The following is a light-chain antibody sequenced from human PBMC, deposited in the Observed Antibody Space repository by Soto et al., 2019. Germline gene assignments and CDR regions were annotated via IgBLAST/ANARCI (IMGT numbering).Light chain of an antibody. J-gene: IGKJ2*01. CDR3: QQYDNTPYT. Sequence: DIVMTQSPDFLAVSLGERATITCKSSQNVLYRSSNKSYLAWYQQRPGQPPRLLLYWASTRESGVPDRFIGSGSDTHFTLTISSLQAGDEANDHFQQYDNTPYTFGQGTTLEIK. V-gene: IGKV4-1*01. CDR1: QNVLYRSSNKSY. CDR2: WAS.